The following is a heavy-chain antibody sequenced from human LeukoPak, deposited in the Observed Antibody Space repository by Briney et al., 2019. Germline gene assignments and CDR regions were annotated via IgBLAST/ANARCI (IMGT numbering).Heavy chain of an antibody. V-gene: IGHV4-34*01. Sequence: SETLSLTCAVYGGSFSGYYWSWIRQPPGKGLEWIGEINHSGSTNYNPSLKSRVTISVDTSKNQFSLKLSSVTAADTAVYYCARRLRSGYYYWGQGTLVTVSS. D-gene: IGHD3-3*01. CDR2: INHSGST. CDR3: ARRLRSGYYY. J-gene: IGHJ4*02. CDR1: GGSFSGYY.